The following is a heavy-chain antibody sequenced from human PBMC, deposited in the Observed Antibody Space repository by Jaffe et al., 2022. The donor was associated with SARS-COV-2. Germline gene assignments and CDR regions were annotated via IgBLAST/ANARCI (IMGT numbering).Heavy chain of an antibody. CDR3: ARGLSSSWYGFPYFDY. V-gene: IGHV4-59*01. CDR1: GGSISSYY. Sequence: QVQLQESGPGLVKPSETLSLTCTVSGGSISSYYWSWIRQPPGKGLEWIGYIYYSGSTNYNPSLKSRVTISVDTSKNQFSLKLSSVTAADTAVYYCARGLSSSWYGFPYFDYWGQGTLVTVSS. J-gene: IGHJ4*02. CDR2: IYYSGST. D-gene: IGHD6-13*01.